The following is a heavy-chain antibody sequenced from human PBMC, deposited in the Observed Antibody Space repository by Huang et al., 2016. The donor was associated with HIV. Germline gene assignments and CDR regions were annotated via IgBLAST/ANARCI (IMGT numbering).Heavy chain of an antibody. CDR3: ARNHDFWRGRMFAISYFDV. D-gene: IGHD3-3*01. CDR1: GGSINTGRYY. Sequence: QMRFQESGPGLVKPSGTLSLTCNVSGGSINTGRYYWGWLRQPPGKGLEWVGSLYCTGTMADDPSLKGGLTMSADTSKNQVSLNLSSVTAADTAIYYCARNHDFWRGRMFAISYFDVWGRGTLVTVAS. J-gene: IGHJ2*01. CDR2: LYCTGTM. V-gene: IGHV4-39*01.